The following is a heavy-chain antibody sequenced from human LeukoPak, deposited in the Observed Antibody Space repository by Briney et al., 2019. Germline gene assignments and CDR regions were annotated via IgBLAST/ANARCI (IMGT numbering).Heavy chain of an antibody. Sequence: GRSLRLSCAASGFTFSSYGMHWVRQAPGKGLEWVAVISYDGSNKYYADSVKGRFTISRDNSKNTLYLQMNSLRAEDTAVYYCAKEGYYYDSSGYNYYYDTDVWGQGTTVTVSS. CDR2: ISYDGSNK. D-gene: IGHD3-22*01. J-gene: IGHJ6*02. V-gene: IGHV3-30*18. CDR3: AKEGYYYDSSGYNYYYDTDV. CDR1: GFTFSSYG.